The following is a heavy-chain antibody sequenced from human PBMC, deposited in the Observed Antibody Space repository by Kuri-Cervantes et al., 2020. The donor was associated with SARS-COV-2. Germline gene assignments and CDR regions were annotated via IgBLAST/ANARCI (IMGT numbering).Heavy chain of an antibody. CDR2: TIYDATIK. D-gene: IGHD6-6*01. Sequence: GESLKISCAASGFNFNKYAMHWVRQAPGKGLEWVAVTIYDATIKYYADSVKGRFTISRDNAKNSLYLQMNSLRAEDTAVYYCARARTIAAHPENWFDPWGQGTLVTVSS. V-gene: IGHV3-30-3*01. CDR3: ARARTIAAHPENWFDP. J-gene: IGHJ5*02. CDR1: GFNFNKYA.